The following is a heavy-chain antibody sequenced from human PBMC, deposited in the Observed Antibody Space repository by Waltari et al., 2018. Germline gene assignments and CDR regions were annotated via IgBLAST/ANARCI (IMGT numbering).Heavy chain of an antibody. Sequence: FSSYVLKCVREAPGKGFEWVSIISDGGGIINYADSVKGRFTISSDNSKNTVYLQMKSLRAADTAVYYCARGSGVGYWGQGTLVTISS. CDR2: ISDGGGII. V-gene: IGHV3-23*01. CDR1: FSSYV. D-gene: IGHD7-27*01. CDR3: ARGSGVGY. J-gene: IGHJ4*02.